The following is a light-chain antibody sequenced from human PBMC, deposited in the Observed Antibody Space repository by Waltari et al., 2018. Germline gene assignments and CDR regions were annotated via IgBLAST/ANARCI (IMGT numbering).Light chain of an antibody. V-gene: IGKV3-20*01. CDR1: QSVSSSY. CDR3: QQYGSTWT. Sequence: EIVLTQSPGTLSLSPGERATLSCRASQSVSSSYLAWYQQKPGQAPRLLIYGASSRATGSPDRCSGSGSGTDFTLTISRLEPEDFAVYYCQQYGSTWTFGQGTKVEIK. J-gene: IGKJ1*01. CDR2: GAS.